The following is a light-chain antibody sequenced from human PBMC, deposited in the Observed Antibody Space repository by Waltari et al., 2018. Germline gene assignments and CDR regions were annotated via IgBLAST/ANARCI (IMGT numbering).Light chain of an antibody. Sequence: QSALTQPLPVSGSPGQSVTISCTGTSIDVCGYYYVSWYQHHPGKAPKLMIFDVTKRPSGVPDRFSGSKSGNTASLTVSGLQAEDEADYYCCSYAGSYHVLFGGGTKLTVL. CDR3: CSYAGSYHVL. J-gene: IGLJ2*01. V-gene: IGLV2-11*01. CDR1: SIDVCGYYY. CDR2: DVT.